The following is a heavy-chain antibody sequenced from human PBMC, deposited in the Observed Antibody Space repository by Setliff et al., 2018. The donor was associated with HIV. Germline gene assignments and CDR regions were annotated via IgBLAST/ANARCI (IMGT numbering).Heavy chain of an antibody. CDR3: LVAVEEDV. CDR2: ISSSSSYI. Sequence: SWVRQAPGKGLEWVSSISSSSSYIYYADSVKGRFTISRDNAKNSLYLQMNSLRAEDTAVYYCLVAVEEDVWGKGTTVTVSS. J-gene: IGHJ6*04. D-gene: IGHD5-12*01. V-gene: IGHV3-21*01.